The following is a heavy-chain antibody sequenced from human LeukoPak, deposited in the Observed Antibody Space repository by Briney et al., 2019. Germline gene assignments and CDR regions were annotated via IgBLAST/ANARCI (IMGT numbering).Heavy chain of an antibody. Sequence: GASVKVSCKASGYTFTSYYMHWVRQAPGQGLEWMGIINPSGGSTSYAQKFQGRVTMTRDTSTSTVYMELSSLRSEDTAVYCCARGESRATAVAASAYWGQGTLVTVSS. V-gene: IGHV1-46*01. D-gene: IGHD2-15*01. CDR2: INPSGGST. CDR1: GYTFTSYY. CDR3: ARGESRATAVAASAY. J-gene: IGHJ4*02.